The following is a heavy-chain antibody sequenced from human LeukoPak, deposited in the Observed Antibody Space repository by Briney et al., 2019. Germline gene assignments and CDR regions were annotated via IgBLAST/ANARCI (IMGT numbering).Heavy chain of an antibody. CDR3: ARDRGVYSRTLED. CDR1: GFTFSSYE. CDR2: ISSSGSTI. J-gene: IGHJ4*02. D-gene: IGHD6-13*01. V-gene: IGHV3-48*03. Sequence: GGSLRLSCAASGFTFSSYEMNWVRQAPGKGLEWVSYISSSGSTIYYADSVKGRFTISRDNARNSLYLQMNSLRAEDTAVYYCARDRGVYSRTLEDWGQGTLVTVSS.